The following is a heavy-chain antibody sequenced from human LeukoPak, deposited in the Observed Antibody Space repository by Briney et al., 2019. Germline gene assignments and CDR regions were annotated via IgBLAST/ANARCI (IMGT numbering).Heavy chain of an antibody. J-gene: IGHJ4*02. V-gene: IGHV3-33*01. D-gene: IGHD1-26*01. CDR3: ARWGNSGNFDY. Sequence: GRSLRLSCAASGFTFSNYAMHWVRQAPGKGLEWVAVIWSDGSNKYCADSVKGRFTISRDNSKNTLFLQMNSLRAEDTAVYYCARWGNSGNFDYWGQGALVTVSS. CDR2: IWSDGSNK. CDR1: GFTFSNYA.